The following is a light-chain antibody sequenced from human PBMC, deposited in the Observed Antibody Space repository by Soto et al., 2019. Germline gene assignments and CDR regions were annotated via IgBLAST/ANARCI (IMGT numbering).Light chain of an antibody. CDR2: RIS. CDR1: QTVGAS. CDR3: QQHYQWPIT. Sequence: EIGVTQYPYLLPVSPGDRASLSCRASQTVGASLAWYQQRPGQAPRLVLYRISTRATGIPARFSGSGSATEFTLTINSLQPEDFAVYYCQQHYQWPITFGQVTRLEIK. V-gene: IGKV3D-15*01. J-gene: IGKJ5*01.